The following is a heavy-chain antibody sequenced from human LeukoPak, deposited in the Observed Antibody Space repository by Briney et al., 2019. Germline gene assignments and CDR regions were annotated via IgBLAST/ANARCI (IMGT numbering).Heavy chain of an antibody. J-gene: IGHJ4*02. D-gene: IGHD3-22*01. Sequence: PSETLSLTCTVSGGSITSAGYFWAWIRQPLGKGLEWIGSISFNGNTYYNPSLKSRVAMSVDTSENQFSLKLTSVTAADTAMYFCARHRDAYYYDDHWGQGTLVTVSS. CDR1: GGSITSAGYF. V-gene: IGHV4-39*01. CDR2: ISFNGNT. CDR3: ARHRDAYYYDDH.